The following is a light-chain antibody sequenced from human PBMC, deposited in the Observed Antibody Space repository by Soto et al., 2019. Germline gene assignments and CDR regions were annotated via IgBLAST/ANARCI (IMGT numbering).Light chain of an antibody. Sequence: EIVLTQSPGTLSLSPGERATLSCRASQSLSTTKVAWYQQRPGQPPRLLIYDASTRATGVSDRISGSGSGTDFTLTITRLEPEDFAVYYCQHYGGSPWPFAQGTKVDIK. CDR1: QSLSTTK. V-gene: IGKV3-20*01. CDR2: DAS. J-gene: IGKJ1*01. CDR3: QHYGGSPWP.